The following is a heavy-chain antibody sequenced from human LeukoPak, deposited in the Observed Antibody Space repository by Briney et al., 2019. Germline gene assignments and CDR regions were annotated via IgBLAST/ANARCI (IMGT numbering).Heavy chain of an antibody. CDR3: ARTLWSSSWHVFYYFDY. Sequence: PSETLSLTCTVSGGSISSYYWSWIRQPPGKGLEWIGYIYYSGSANYNPSLKNRVTISVDTSKNQFSLKLSSVTAADTAVYYCARTLWSSSWHVFYYFDYWGQGTLVTVSS. CDR1: GGSISSYY. J-gene: IGHJ4*02. D-gene: IGHD6-13*01. V-gene: IGHV4-59*08. CDR2: IYYSGSA.